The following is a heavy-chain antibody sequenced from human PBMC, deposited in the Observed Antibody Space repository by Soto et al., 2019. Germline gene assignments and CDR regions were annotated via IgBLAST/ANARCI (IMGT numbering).Heavy chain of an antibody. CDR2: MNPNSGNT. CDR3: ATPLDYSSGWYYFDY. V-gene: IGHV1-8*01. CDR1: GYTFTSYD. Sequence: ASVKVSCKASGYTFTSYDINWVRQATGQGLEWMGWMNPNSGNTGYAQKFQGRVTMTRNTSISTAYMELSSLRSEDTAVYYCATPLDYSSGWYYFDYWGQGTLVTVSS. J-gene: IGHJ4*02. D-gene: IGHD6-19*01.